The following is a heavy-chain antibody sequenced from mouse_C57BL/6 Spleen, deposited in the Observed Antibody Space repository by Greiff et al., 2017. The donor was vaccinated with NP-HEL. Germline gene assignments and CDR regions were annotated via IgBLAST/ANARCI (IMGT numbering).Heavy chain of an antibody. Sequence: EVQRVESGGGLVKPGGSLKLSCAASGFTFSDYGMHWVRQAPEKGLEWVAYISSGSSTIYYADTVKGRFTISRDNAKNSLFLQMTRLRSGDTAMYYCARLGYFDYWGQGTTLTVSS. V-gene: IGHV5-17*01. CDR1: GFTFSDYG. CDR3: ARLGYFDY. CDR2: ISSGSSTI. D-gene: IGHD4-1*01. J-gene: IGHJ2*01.